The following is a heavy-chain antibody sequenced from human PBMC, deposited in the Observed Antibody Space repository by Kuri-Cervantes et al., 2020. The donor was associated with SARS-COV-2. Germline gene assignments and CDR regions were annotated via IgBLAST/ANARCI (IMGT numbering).Heavy chain of an antibody. CDR1: GFSFSDAW. V-gene: IGHV3-15*01. CDR2: IKSKSEGGTT. Sequence: GESLKISCAASGFSFSDAWMSWVRQAPGKGLEWVGRIKSKSEGGTTDYVAPVKGRFTISRDDSKDTLYLQMNSLKTEDTAVYYCTSEEGGVVTAPSYFDYWGQGTLVTVSS. CDR3: TSEEGGVVTAPSYFDY. J-gene: IGHJ4*02. D-gene: IGHD2-21*02.